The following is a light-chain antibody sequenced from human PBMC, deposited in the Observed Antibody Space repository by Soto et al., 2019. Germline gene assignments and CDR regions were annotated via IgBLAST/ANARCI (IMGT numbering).Light chain of an antibody. V-gene: IGKV3-20*01. CDR1: QSITSSY. J-gene: IGKJ2*01. CDR3: QLYDSPSYT. CDR2: GAS. Sequence: IVLRQSPGTISLSPGERATLSCGASQSITSSYLAWYQQKPGQAPRLLIYGASRRATDIPDRFSGSGSGTDLTLTISRLEPEDFAVYYCQLYDSPSYTFGQGTKVDIK.